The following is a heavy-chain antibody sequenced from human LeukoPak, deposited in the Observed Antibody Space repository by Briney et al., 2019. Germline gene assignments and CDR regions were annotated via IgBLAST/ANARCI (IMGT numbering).Heavy chain of an antibody. CDR3: ARTSGYYDILTGYPGYFDL. CDR2: IYTTGST. V-gene: IGHV4-4*07. CDR1: GGSTSRYF. D-gene: IGHD3-9*01. J-gene: IGHJ2*01. Sequence: SETLSLTCTVSGGSTSRYFWNWIRQPAGKGLDWIGRIYTTGSTNYNPSLKSRVTMSVDTSKNQFSLKLSSVTAADTAVYYCARTSGYYDILTGYPGYFDLWGRGTLVTDSS.